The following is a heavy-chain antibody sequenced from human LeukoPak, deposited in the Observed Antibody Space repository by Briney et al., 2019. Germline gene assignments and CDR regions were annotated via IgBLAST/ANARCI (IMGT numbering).Heavy chain of an antibody. CDR1: GFTFSDYW. D-gene: IGHD4-23*01. V-gene: IGHV3-74*01. CDR3: LRLRAGGAADH. Sequence: GGCLRLSCAAAGFTFSDYWIQWVRQVPGEGLVWLTRTNREESSTTYADSGKGRFTISTDNAQNTLYLEMPSLRAEDTGLYHCLRLRAGGAADHWGQGTLVTVSS. CDR2: TNREESST. J-gene: IGHJ4*02.